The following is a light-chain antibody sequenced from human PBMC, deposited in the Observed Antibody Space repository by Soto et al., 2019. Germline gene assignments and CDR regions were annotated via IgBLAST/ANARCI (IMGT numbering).Light chain of an antibody. CDR2: EVS. J-gene: IGLJ1*01. CDR1: RSDVGGYNY. Sequence: QSALTQPASVSGSPGQSITISCTGTRSDVGGYNYVSWYQQHPGKAPKLMIYEVSNRPSGVSNRFSGSKSGNTASLTISGLQAEEEADYYCSSYTSSSSYVFGTGTKVTVL. V-gene: IGLV2-14*01. CDR3: SSYTSSSSYV.